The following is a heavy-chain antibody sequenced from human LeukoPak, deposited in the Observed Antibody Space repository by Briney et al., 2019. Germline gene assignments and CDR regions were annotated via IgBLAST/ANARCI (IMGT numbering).Heavy chain of an antibody. J-gene: IGHJ4*02. CDR3: AKLLSPRGYSGYDPTSYCGY. CDR1: GFTFSSYA. Sequence: PGGSLRLSCAASGFTFSSYAMSWVRQAPGKGLEWVSAISGSGGSTYYADSVKGRFTISRDNSKNTLHLQMNSLRAEDTAVYYCAKLLSPRGYSGYDPTSYCGYWGQGTLVTVSS. V-gene: IGHV3-23*01. CDR2: ISGSGGST. D-gene: IGHD5-12*01.